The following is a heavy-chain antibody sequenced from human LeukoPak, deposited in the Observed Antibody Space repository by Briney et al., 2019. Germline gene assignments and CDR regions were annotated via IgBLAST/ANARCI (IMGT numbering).Heavy chain of an antibody. Sequence: GGSLRLSCAASGFTFSSYSMNWVRQAPGKGLEWVSSISSSSSYIYYADSVKGRFTISRDNAKNSLYLQMNSLRPEDTAVYYCARVGSSGWYPHYYFDYWGQGTLVTVSS. CDR1: GFTFSSYS. V-gene: IGHV3-21*01. J-gene: IGHJ4*02. D-gene: IGHD6-19*01. CDR3: ARVGSSGWYPHYYFDY. CDR2: ISSSSSYI.